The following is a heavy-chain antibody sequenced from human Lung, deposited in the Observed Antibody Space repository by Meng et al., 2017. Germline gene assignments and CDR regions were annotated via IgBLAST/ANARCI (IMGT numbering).Heavy chain of an antibody. J-gene: IGHJ4*02. D-gene: IGHD4-11*01. CDR3: ARGPTTMAHDFDY. CDR2: INHSGST. Sequence: VPLREWGVGLLEPSETLSPTCVVSGGSFSYYYWSWIRQPPGKGLEWIGEINHSGSTNYNPSLESRATISVDTSQNNLSLKLSSVTAADSAVYYCARGPTTMAHDFDYWGQGTLVTVSS. CDR1: GGSFSYYY. V-gene: IGHV4-34*01.